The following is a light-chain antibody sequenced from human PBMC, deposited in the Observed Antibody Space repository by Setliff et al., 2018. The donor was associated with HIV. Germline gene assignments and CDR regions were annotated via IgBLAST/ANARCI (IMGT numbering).Light chain of an antibody. CDR2: EVS. CDR3: SSYAGSNNYI. Sequence: QSALAQPPSASGPPGQSVTISCTGTSGDVGGYNYVSWYQQHPGKAPKLMIYEVSKRPSGVPDRFSGSKSDNTASLTVSGLQAEDEADYYCSSYAGSNNYIVGTGTKV. CDR1: SGDVGGYNY. J-gene: IGLJ1*01. V-gene: IGLV2-8*01.